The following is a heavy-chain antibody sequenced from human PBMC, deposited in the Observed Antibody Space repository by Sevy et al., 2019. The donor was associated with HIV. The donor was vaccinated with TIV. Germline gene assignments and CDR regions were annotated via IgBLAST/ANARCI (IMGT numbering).Heavy chain of an antibody. V-gene: IGHV1-24*01. CDR3: ATPSPNYYGSGSYYSH. J-gene: IGHJ4*02. CDR1: GYTLTELS. CDR2: IDPEHGET. Sequence: ASVKVSCKVSGYTLTELSMHWVRQAPGKGLEWMGGIDPEHGETIYAQKFQGRVTMTEDTSTDTAYMELSSLRSEDTAVYYCATPSPNYYGSGSYYSHWAQGTLVTVSS. D-gene: IGHD3-10*01.